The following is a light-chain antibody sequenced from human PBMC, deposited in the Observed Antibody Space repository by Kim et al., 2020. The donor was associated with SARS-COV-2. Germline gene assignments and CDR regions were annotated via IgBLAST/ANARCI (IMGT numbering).Light chain of an antibody. CDR1: NLGDKY. J-gene: IGLJ2*01. V-gene: IGLV3-1*01. Sequence: SYELTQPPSVSVSPGQTATITCSGDNLGDKYACWYQQRPGQSPGLVIYQDDKRPSGIAERFSGSNSGNTATLTISGTQAMDEADYYCQAWDSSTEEVVFGGGTQLTVL. CDR2: QDD. CDR3: QAWDSSTEEVV.